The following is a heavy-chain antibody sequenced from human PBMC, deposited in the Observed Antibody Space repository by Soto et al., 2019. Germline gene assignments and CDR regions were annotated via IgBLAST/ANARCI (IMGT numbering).Heavy chain of an antibody. CDR1: GFTFSSYA. CDR3: AKGSDVLRFLEWLHDDAFDI. V-gene: IGHV3-23*01. J-gene: IGHJ3*02. CDR2: ISGSGGST. D-gene: IGHD3-3*01. Sequence: GGSLRLSCAASGFTFSSYAMSWVRQAPGKGLEWVSAISGSGGSTYYADSVKGRFTISRDNSKNTLYLQMNSLRAEDTAVYYCAKGSDVLRFLEWLHDDAFDIWGQGTMVTVSS.